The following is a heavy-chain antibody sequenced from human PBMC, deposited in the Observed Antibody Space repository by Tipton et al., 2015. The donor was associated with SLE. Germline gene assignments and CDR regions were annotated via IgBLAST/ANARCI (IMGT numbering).Heavy chain of an antibody. D-gene: IGHD3-3*01. J-gene: IGHJ6*02. CDR3: ARGGKLEWLASYYYYGMDV. Sequence: GSLRLSCAASGFTFSSYAMSWVRQAPGKGLEWVSAISGSGGSTYYADSVKGRFTISRDNSKNTLYLQMNSLRAEDTAVYYCARGGKLEWLASYYYYGMDVWGQGTTVTVSS. CDR1: GFTFSSYA. CDR2: ISGSGGST. V-gene: IGHV3-23*01.